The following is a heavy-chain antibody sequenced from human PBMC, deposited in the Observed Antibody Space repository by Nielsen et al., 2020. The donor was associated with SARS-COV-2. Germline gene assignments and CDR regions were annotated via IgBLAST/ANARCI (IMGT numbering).Heavy chain of an antibody. Sequence: VRQMPGKGLEWVSVIYSGGSTYYADSVKGRFTISRDNAKNSLYLQMNSLRAEDTAVYYCARESQYYDFWSGYYIHFDYWGQGTLVTVSS. D-gene: IGHD3-3*01. V-gene: IGHV3-53*01. CDR3: ARESQYYDFWSGYYIHFDY. J-gene: IGHJ4*02. CDR2: IYSGGST.